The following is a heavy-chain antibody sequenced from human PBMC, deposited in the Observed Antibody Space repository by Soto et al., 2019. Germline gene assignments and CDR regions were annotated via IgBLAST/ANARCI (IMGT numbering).Heavy chain of an antibody. D-gene: IGHD6-13*01. V-gene: IGHV3-7*01. Sequence: GGSLRLSCAASGFNFSSYWMSWVRQAPGKGLEWVANIKQDGSEKYYVDSVKGRFTISRDNAKNSLYLQMNSLRAEDTAVYYCARVQYSSSWSYYYYMDVWGKGTTVTVSS. CDR1: GFNFSSYW. CDR3: ARVQYSSSWSYYYYMDV. CDR2: IKQDGSEK. J-gene: IGHJ6*03.